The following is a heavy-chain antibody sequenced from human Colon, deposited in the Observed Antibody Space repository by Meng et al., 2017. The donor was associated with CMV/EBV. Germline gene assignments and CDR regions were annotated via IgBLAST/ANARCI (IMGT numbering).Heavy chain of an antibody. CDR3: ARDRVDGGSGSYYRGFVS. CDR2: IYYSGTT. Sequence: SETLSLTCTVSGGSISSSAFYWGWIRQPPGKGLEWIGNIYYSGTTYQNPSLRSRVAISIDTYKNQFSLRLTSVTAADTAIYYCARDRVDGGSGSYYRGFVSWGQGTLVTVSS. CDR1: GGSISSSAFY. D-gene: IGHD3-10*01. V-gene: IGHV4-39*07. J-gene: IGHJ1*01.